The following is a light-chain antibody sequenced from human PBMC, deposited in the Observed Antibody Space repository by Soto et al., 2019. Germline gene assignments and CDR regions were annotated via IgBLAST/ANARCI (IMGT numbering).Light chain of an antibody. CDR3: CSYAGSYV. CDR2: EGS. V-gene: IGLV2-23*01. Sequence: QPALTQPASVSGSPGQSITISCTGTSSDVGSYNLVSWYQQHPGKAPKLMIYEGSKRPSGVSNRFSGSKSGNTASLTISGLQAEDEADYYCCSYAGSYVFGTGTKLTVL. CDR1: SSDVGSYNL. J-gene: IGLJ1*01.